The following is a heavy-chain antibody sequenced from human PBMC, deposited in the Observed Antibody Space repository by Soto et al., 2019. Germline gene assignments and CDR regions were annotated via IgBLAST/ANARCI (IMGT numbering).Heavy chain of an antibody. CDR2: IKSKTDGGTT. CDR1: GFTFSNAW. D-gene: IGHD2-2*02. J-gene: IGHJ3*02. V-gene: IGHV3-15*01. CDR3: TTGLGYCSSTSCYNLRAFDI. Sequence: LRLSCAASGFTFSNAWMSWVRQAPGKGLEWVGRIKSKTDGGTTDYAAPVKGRFTISRDDSKNTLYLQMNSLKTEDTAVYYCTTGLGYCSSTSCYNLRAFDIWGQGTMVTVSS.